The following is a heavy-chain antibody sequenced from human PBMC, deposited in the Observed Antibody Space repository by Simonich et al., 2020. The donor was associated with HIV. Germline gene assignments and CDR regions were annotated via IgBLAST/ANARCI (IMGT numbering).Heavy chain of an antibody. CDR1: GYTFTDWN. J-gene: IGHJ3*01. CDR2: TNPNKGGT. D-gene: IGHD6-6*01. Sequence: QVQLVQSGAEVKKPGASVKVSCKAYGYTFTDWNIHRVLQTPGQDLELKGRTNPNKGGTDYPQNIQGRVNITRDTAISTAYMDLRRLKADDTAVYYCATHGPGSSSSALDVWGQGAMVTVSS. V-gene: IGHV1-2*06. CDR3: ATHGPGSSSSALDV.